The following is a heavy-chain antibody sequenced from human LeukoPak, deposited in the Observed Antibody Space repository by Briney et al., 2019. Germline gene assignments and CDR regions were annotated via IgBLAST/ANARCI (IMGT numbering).Heavy chain of an antibody. V-gene: IGHV4-59*08. J-gene: IGHJ3*02. CDR1: GGSTISHY. CDR3: AGLRSRAFDI. CDR2: TYYTGTT. D-gene: IGHD6-6*01. Sequence: SETLSLTCTVSGGSTISHYWSWLRQPPGKGLAWIAYTYYTGTTNYNPSLKSQVTISIDTSKDQFSLRLSSLTAADTAVYYCAGLRSRAFDIWGAGTMVSVSS.